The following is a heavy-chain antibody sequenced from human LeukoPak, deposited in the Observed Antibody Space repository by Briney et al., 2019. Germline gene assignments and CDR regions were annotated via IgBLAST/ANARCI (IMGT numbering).Heavy chain of an antibody. J-gene: IGHJ4*02. D-gene: IGHD2-15*01. Sequence: GGSLRLSCAASGFTFSSYGMHWVRQAPGKGLEWVAFIRYDGSNEYYADSVKGRFTISRDNSKNMLYMKMNSLRVEDTAVYYCAKSGRYCSGSSCYQEASLDYWGQGTLVTVSS. V-gene: IGHV3-30*02. CDR2: IRYDGSNE. CDR1: GFTFSSYG. CDR3: AKSGRYCSGSSCYQEASLDY.